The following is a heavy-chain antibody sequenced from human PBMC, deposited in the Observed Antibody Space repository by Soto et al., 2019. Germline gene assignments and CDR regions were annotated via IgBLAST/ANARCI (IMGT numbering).Heavy chain of an antibody. CDR2: IYYSGST. Sequence: TLSLTCTVSGGSISSGCYYWSWIRQHPGKGLEWIGYIYYSGSTYYNPSLKSRVTISVDTSKNQFSLKLSSVTAADTAVYYCARESMGGDYKLDYWGQGTLVTVSS. CDR3: ARESMGGDYKLDY. CDR1: GGSISSGCYY. D-gene: IGHD4-17*01. J-gene: IGHJ4*02. V-gene: IGHV4-31*03.